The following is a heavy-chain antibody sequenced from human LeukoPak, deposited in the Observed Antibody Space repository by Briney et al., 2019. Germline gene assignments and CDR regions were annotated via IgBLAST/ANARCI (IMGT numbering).Heavy chain of an antibody. D-gene: IGHD2-21*02. J-gene: IGHJ4*02. CDR1: GYTFTNYY. CDR2: INPSGGSA. Sequence: ASVKVSCKASGYTFTNYYMHWVRPAPGQGLEWMGIINPSGGSATYAQKFQGRVTVTRDTSTGTVYMELSSLRSEDTAVYYCARFNCGADCYTDYWGQGTLVTVSS. V-gene: IGHV1-46*01. CDR3: ARFNCGADCYTDY.